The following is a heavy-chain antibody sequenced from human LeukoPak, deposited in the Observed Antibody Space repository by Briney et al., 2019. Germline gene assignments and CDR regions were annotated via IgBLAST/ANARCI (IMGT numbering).Heavy chain of an antibody. CDR2: ISGSGGST. V-gene: IGHV3-23*01. CDR3: AKDPRPVGTTGTIDAFDI. J-gene: IGHJ3*02. CDR1: GFTFSSYG. D-gene: IGHD1-1*01. Sequence: GGSLRLSCAASGFTFSSYGMSWVRQVPGKGLEWVSAISGSGGSTYYADSVKGRFTIPRDNSKNTLYLQMNSLRAEDTAVYYCAKDPRPVGTTGTIDAFDIWGQGTMVTVSS.